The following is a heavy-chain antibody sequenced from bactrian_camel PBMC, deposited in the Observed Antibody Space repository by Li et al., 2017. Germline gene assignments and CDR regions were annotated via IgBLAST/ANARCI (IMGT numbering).Heavy chain of an antibody. CDR1: VPINRYC. Sequence: HVQLVESGGGTVQAGGSLTHSCRASVPINRYCLAWFRQAPGKEREGVAGITANSDGDTYCLESVRGRLTISRDNAKNAVYLQMNALRPEDTAMYHCAADAVVTCVPVALEWIKRTTYYGQGTQVTVS. D-gene: IGHD5*01. CDR2: ITANSDGDT. J-gene: IGHJ4*01. V-gene: IGHV3-3*01.